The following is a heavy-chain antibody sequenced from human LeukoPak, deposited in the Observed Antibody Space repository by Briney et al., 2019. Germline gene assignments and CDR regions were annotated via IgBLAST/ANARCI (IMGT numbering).Heavy chain of an antibody. CDR2: ISYDGSNK. J-gene: IGHJ4*02. V-gene: IGHV3-30-3*01. D-gene: IGHD6-19*01. CDR3: ARDRDSSGWYEGFDY. CDR1: GFTFSSSA. Sequence: GGSLRLSCAASGFTFSSSAMHWARQAPDKGLEWVAVISYDGSNKYYADSVKGRFTISRDNSKNTLYLQMNSLRADDTAVYYCARDRDSSGWYEGFDYWGQGTLVTVSS.